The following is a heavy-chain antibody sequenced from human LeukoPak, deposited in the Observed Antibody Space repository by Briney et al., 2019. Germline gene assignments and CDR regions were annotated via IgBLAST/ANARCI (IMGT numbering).Heavy chain of an antibody. D-gene: IGHD6-13*01. J-gene: IGHJ4*02. CDR1: GFTFDDYT. V-gene: IGHV3-43*01. CDR2: ISWDGGST. Sequence: GGSLRLSCAASGFTFDDYTMHWVRQAPGKGLEWVSLISWDGGSTYYADSVKGRFTISRDNSKNTLYLQMNSLRAEDTAVYYCAKTSSIAAGYYFDYWGQGILVTVSS. CDR3: AKTSSIAAGYYFDY.